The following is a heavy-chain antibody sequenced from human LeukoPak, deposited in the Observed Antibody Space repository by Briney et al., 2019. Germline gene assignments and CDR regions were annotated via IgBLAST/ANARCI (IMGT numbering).Heavy chain of an antibody. J-gene: IGHJ2*01. D-gene: IGHD4-17*01. CDR2: MYYSGST. CDR1: GGSIRSSSYY. V-gene: IGHV4-39*01. CDR3: ARLSNDYGDYAGYWYFDL. Sequence: SETLSLTCTVSGGSIRSSSYYWGWLRQPPGKGLEWIGSMYYSGSTYYNASLKSRVTISVDTSKNQFSLKLSSVTAADTAVYYCARLSNDYGDYAGYWYFDLWGRGTLVTVSS.